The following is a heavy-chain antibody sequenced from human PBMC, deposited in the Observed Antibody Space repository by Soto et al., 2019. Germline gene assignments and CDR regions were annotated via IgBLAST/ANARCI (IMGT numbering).Heavy chain of an antibody. Sequence: GESLKISCQASGYSFTSFWIAWVRQTPGKGLEWLGSFYPGDSETRYSPSFQGQVTISADKSITTAYLQWSSLKASDTAIYYCAKQHPLDSNGWFNWSQGTLVTVSS. V-gene: IGHV5-51*01. J-gene: IGHJ4*02. CDR1: GYSFTSFW. CDR3: AKQHPLDSNGWFN. CDR2: FYPGDSET. D-gene: IGHD6-19*01.